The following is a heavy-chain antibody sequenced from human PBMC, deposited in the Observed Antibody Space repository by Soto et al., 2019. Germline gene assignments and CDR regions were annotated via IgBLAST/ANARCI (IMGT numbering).Heavy chain of an antibody. V-gene: IGHV1-69-2*01. Sequence: ASVKVSCKVSGYTFTDHFIYWVRQAPGKGLEWMGLVDPEDGETRYVEKFQGRVIISADTSTETAYMDLSSLISDDTAVYFCATSNSNRADFWGQGTLVTAPQ. CDR1: GYTFTDHF. J-gene: IGHJ4*02. D-gene: IGHD5-18*01. CDR2: VDPEDGET. CDR3: ATSNSNRADF.